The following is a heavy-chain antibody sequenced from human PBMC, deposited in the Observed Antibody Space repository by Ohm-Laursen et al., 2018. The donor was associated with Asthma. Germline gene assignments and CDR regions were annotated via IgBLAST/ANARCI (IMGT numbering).Heavy chain of an antibody. D-gene: IGHD2/OR15-2a*01. J-gene: IGHJ4*02. CDR3: ARGERDYVLHY. Sequence: LQTLSPTCAMYGGSFSGYYWSGIRQPPGKGLGWIGEINHSGSTNYNPSLKRRVTISEDTSKNQCSLKLSSVAAADTAVYYCARGERDYVLHYWCQGTLVTVSS. CDR1: GGSFSGYY. V-gene: IGHV4-34*01. CDR2: INHSGST.